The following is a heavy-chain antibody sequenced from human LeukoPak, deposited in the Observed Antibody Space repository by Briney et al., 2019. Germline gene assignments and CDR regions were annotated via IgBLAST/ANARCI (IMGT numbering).Heavy chain of an antibody. V-gene: IGHV4-59*01. D-gene: IGHD5-24*01. CDR3: ARGGRDGYRGAFDI. CDR1: GGSISSYY. J-gene: IGHJ3*02. Sequence: SETLSLTCTVSGGSISSYYWSWIRQPPGKGLEWIGYIYYSGSTNYSPSLKSRVTISVDTSKNQFSLKLSSVAAADTAVYYCARGGRDGYRGAFDIWGQGTMVTVSS. CDR2: IYYSGST.